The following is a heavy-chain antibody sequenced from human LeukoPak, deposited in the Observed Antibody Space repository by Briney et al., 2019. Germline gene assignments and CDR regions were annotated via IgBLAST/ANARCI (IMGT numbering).Heavy chain of an antibody. CDR2: IYYSGST. J-gene: IGHJ4*02. CDR3: ARVRDSSSWYGFPTPRYFDY. Sequence: SETLSLTCTVSGGSISSYYWSWIRQPPGKGLEWIGYIYYSGSTNYKPSLKSRVTISVETSKNQFSLKLRSVTAADTAVYYCARVRDSSSWYGFPTPRYFDYWGQGTLVTVSS. CDR1: GGSISSYY. V-gene: IGHV4-59*01. D-gene: IGHD6-13*01.